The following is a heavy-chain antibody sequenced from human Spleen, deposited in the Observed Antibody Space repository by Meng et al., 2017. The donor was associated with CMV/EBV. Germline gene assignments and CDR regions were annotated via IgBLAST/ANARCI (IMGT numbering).Heavy chain of an antibody. Sequence: YYIHWVRQAPGQGLEWMGWINPNSGGTKYAQKFQGRVTMTRDTSISTVHMELNSLRSDDTAVYYCGRGGPQAWTGYYDEYYYGMDVWGQGTTVTVSS. D-gene: IGHD3/OR15-3a*01. CDR2: INPNSGGT. V-gene: IGHV1-2*02. J-gene: IGHJ6*02. CDR1: YY. CDR3: GRGGPQAWTGYYDEYYYGMDV.